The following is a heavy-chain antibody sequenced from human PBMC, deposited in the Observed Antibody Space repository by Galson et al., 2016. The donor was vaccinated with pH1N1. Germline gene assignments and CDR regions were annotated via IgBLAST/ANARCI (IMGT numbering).Heavy chain of an antibody. V-gene: IGHV3-74*01. J-gene: IGHJ6*02. CDR3: ARVRYHYGMDV. CDR1: GFTFDDYA. CDR2: IDSDGGST. Sequence: SLRLSCAASGFTFDDYAMQWVRQAPGKGLVWVSRIDSDGGSTTYADSVKGRFTISRDNAKNTLYLQMNSLRAEDTAVYFCARVRYHYGMDVWGQGTAVTVSS.